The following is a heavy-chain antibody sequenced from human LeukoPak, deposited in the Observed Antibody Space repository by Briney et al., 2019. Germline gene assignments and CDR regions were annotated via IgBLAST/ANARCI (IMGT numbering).Heavy chain of an antibody. Sequence: SETLSLTCTVSGGSISSGDYYWSWIRQPPGKGLEWIGYTHYSGSTDYNPSLKSRITISVDTSKNQFSLRLSSVTAADTAVYYRARVYVGWRVRDYWGQGTLVTVSS. CDR3: ARVYVGWRVRDY. V-gene: IGHV4-30-4*01. CDR2: THYSGST. J-gene: IGHJ4*02. CDR1: GGSISSGDYY. D-gene: IGHD4-23*01.